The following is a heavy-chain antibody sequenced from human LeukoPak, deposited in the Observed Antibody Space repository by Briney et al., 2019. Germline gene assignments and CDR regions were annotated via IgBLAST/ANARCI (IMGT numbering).Heavy chain of an antibody. CDR1: GFTFSSYG. CDR3: ANTVISAFDI. V-gene: IGHV3-30*18. D-gene: IGHD4-11*01. Sequence: QAGGPLRLSCAASGFTFSSYGMHWVRQAPGKGLEWVAVISYDGSNKYYADSVKGRFTISRDNSKNTLYLQMNSLRAEDTAVYYCANTVISAFDIWGQGTMVTVSS. CDR2: ISYDGSNK. J-gene: IGHJ3*02.